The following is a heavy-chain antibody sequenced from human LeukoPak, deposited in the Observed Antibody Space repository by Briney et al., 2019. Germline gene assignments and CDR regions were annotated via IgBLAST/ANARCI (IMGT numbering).Heavy chain of an antibody. CDR2: INSDGSST. CDR1: GFTFSSYW. D-gene: IGHD3-3*01. V-gene: IGHV3-74*01. Sequence: GGSLRLSCAASGFTFSSYWMHWVRQAPGKGLVWVSRINSDGSSTSYADSVKGRFTISRDNAKNTLYLQMNSLRAEDTAVYYCAKGYDFWSGYYTFYFDYWGQGTLVTVSS. J-gene: IGHJ4*02. CDR3: AKGYDFWSGYYTFYFDY.